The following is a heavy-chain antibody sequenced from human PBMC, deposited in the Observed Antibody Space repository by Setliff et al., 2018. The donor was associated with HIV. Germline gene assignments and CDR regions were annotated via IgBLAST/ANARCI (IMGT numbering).Heavy chain of an antibody. CDR1: GFILNDHY. V-gene: IGHV3-11*04. Sequence: GGSLRLSCAASGFILNDHYMTWIRQAPGKGLEWIAHIDPSGERKFYADSVRGRFTVSRDDAKTSLFLQMRSLRVEDTAIYYCARMIMSTSERNWFDPWGQGTLVTVSS. CDR3: ARMIMSTSERNWFDP. CDR2: IDPSGERK. J-gene: IGHJ5*02. D-gene: IGHD3-16*01.